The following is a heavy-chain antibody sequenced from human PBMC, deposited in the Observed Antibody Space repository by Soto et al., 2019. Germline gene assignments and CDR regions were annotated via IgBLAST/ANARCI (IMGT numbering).Heavy chain of an antibody. Sequence: QAPGKGLEWVSAISGSGGSTYYADSVRGRFTISRDNSKNTLYLQMNSLKIEDTAVYYCTSRIRTTNDYWGQGTLVTVSS. D-gene: IGHD1-1*01. CDR3: TSRIRTTNDY. V-gene: IGHV3-23*01. J-gene: IGHJ4*02. CDR2: ISGSGGST.